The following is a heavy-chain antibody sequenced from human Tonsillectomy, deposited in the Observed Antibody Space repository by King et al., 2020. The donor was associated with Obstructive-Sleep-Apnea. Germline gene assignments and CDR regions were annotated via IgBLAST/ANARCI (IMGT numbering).Heavy chain of an antibody. V-gene: IGHV3-30*02. J-gene: IGHJ6*02. CDR3: AKPWHSDYYHYYGMDV. CDR1: GFTFSSYG. D-gene: IGHD3-10*01. CDR2: IRYDGSSK. Sequence: VQLVESGGGVVQPGRSLRLSCEASGFTFSSYGMHWVRQAPDKGLEWVAFIRYDGSSKYYGDSVKGRFTISRDNSKSTLYLQMNSLRAEDTAVYYCAKPWHSDYYHYYGMDVWGQGTTVTVSS.